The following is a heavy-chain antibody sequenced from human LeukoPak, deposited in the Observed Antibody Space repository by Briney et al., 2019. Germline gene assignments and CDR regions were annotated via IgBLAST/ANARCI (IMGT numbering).Heavy chain of an antibody. V-gene: IGHV4-34*01. CDR2: INHSGST. J-gene: IGHJ4*02. CDR3: ARARRTSGYSSGWYSF. CDR1: GGSFSGYY. Sequence: PSETLSLTCAVYGGSFSGYYWSWIRQPPGKGLEWIGEINHSGSTNYNPSLKSRVTISVDTSKNQFSLKLSSVTAADTAVYYCARARRTSGYSSGWYSFWGQETLVTVSS. D-gene: IGHD6-19*01.